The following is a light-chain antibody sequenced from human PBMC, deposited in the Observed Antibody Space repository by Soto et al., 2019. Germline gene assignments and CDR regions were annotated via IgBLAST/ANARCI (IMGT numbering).Light chain of an antibody. J-gene: IGKJ5*01. CDR1: QGAGNF. CDR3: QQHNQWPIT. CDR2: YIS. V-gene: IGKV3D-15*01. Sequence: EIVLTQSPGPLSFSPGETASPSRRASQGAGNFLAWYQQKPGQAPRLLIYYISTRATGIPARFSGSGSGTEFTLTINSLQSEDSAVYYCQQHNQWPITFGQGTRLEI.